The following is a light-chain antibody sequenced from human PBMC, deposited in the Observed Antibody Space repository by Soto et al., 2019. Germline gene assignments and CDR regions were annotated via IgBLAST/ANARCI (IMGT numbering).Light chain of an antibody. CDR1: QDINNY. CDR2: DAS. CDR3: QQYANLPLT. V-gene: IGKV1-33*01. J-gene: IGKJ4*01. Sequence: IQMTQSPASLSASVRDRVTITCQASQDINNYLNWYHQKPGKAPKLLISDASNLETGVPSRFSGSGSGTHFTLTIRSLQPEDIATYYCQQYANLPLTFGGGTKVDI.